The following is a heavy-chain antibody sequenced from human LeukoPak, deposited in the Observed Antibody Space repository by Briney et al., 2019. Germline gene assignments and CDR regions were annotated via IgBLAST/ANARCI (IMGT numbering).Heavy chain of an antibody. D-gene: IGHD1-26*01. CDR3: ARDILMVGATHYFDY. Sequence: PSETLSLTCTVSGGSISSYYWSWIRQPPGKGLEWIGYIHHSVSPTYNPSLTSRVTISVDTSKNQFSLKVSSVTAADTAVYYCARDILMVGATHYFDYWGQGILVTVSS. J-gene: IGHJ4*02. V-gene: IGHV4-59*01. CDR1: GGSISSYY. CDR2: IHHSVSP.